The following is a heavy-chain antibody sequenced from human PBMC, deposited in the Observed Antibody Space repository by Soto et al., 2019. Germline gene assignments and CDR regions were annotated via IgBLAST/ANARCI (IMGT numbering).Heavy chain of an antibody. J-gene: IGHJ4*02. V-gene: IGHV3-48*02. D-gene: IGHD6-13*01. CDR2: ISSSSSTI. Sequence: PGGSLRLSCAASGFTFSSYSMNWVRQAPGKGLEWVSYISSSSSTIYYADSVKGRFTISRDNAKNSLYLQMNSLRDEDTAVYYCANTGYSSSWYEIGPPPTLWSLVYWGQGTLVTVSS. CDR3: ANTGYSSSWYEIGPPPTLWSLVY. CDR1: GFTFSSYS.